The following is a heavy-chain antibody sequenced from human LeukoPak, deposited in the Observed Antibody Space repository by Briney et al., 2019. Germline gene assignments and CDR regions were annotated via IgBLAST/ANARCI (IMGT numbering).Heavy chain of an antibody. Sequence: GGSLRLSCAASGFTFSSYSMNWVRQAPGKGLEWVSSISSSSYIYYADSVKGRSTISRDNAKNSLYLQMNSLRAEDTAVYCCARGGTTVTENDYWGQGTLVTVSS. D-gene: IGHD4-17*01. J-gene: IGHJ4*02. CDR2: ISSSSYI. CDR3: ARGGTTVTENDY. V-gene: IGHV3-21*01. CDR1: GFTFSSYS.